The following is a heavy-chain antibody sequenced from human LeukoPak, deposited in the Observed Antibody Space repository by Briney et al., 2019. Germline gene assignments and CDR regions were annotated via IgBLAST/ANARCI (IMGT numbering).Heavy chain of an antibody. J-gene: IGHJ6*02. CDR2: IIPILGIA. Sequence: GASVKVSCKASGGTFSSYAISWVRQAPGQGLGWMGRIIPILGIANYAQKFQGRVTITADKSTSTAYMELSSLRSEDTAVYYCARVREAYGMDVWGQGTTVTVSS. V-gene: IGHV1-69*04. D-gene: IGHD5-24*01. CDR1: GGTFSSYA. CDR3: ARVREAYGMDV.